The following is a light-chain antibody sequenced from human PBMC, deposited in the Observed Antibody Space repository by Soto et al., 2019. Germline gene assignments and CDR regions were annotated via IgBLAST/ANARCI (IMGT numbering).Light chain of an antibody. CDR2: EVS. J-gene: IGLJ2*01. Sequence: QSALTQPASVSGSPGQSITISCTGTSSDVGAYTYVSWYQQHPGKAPKLMIFEVSDRPSGVSNRFSGSKSGNTASLTISWLQAEDDADYYCSSFTTSNTLVFGGGTKLTVL. CDR3: SSFTTSNTLV. CDR1: SSDVGAYTY. V-gene: IGLV2-14*01.